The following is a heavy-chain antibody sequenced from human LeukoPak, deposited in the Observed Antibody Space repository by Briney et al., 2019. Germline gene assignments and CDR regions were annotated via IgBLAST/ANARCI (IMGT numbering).Heavy chain of an antibody. CDR1: GFTFSSYS. CDR3: ARDRYSSSWSAGVDY. CDR2: ISSSSYI. D-gene: IGHD6-13*01. V-gene: IGHV3-21*01. Sequence: GGSLRLSCAASGFTFSSYSMNWVRQAPGKGLEWVSSISSSSYIYYADSVKGRFTISRDNAKNSLYLQMNSLRAEDTAVYYCARDRYSSSWSAGVDYWGQGTLVTVPS. J-gene: IGHJ4*02.